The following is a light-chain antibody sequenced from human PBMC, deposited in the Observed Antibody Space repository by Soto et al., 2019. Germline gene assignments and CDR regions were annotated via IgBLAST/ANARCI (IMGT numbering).Light chain of an antibody. CDR3: CSYTRSYTLV. V-gene: IGLV2-14*01. CDR2: KVS. CDR1: SSDVGDGDF. J-gene: IGLJ3*02. Sequence: QSALTQPASVSGSPRQSITISCTGTSSDVGDGDFVSWYQQRPGNAPKLMIYKVSNRPSGVSNRFSGSKSGNTASLTISGLQAEDEADYYCCSYTRSYTLVFGGGTKLTVL.